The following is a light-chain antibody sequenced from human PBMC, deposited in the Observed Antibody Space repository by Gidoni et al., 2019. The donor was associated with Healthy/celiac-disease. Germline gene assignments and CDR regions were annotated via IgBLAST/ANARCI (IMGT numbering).Light chain of an antibody. CDR1: QGSSSY. V-gene: IGKV1-8*01. CDR3: QQYYSYPPV. CDR2: AAS. Sequence: AIRMTQSPSSFSASTGDRVTITCRASQGSSSYLAWYQQKPGKAPKLLIYAASTLQSGVPSRFSGSGSGTDFTLTISCLQSEDFATYYCQQYYSYPPVFXPXTKVDIK. J-gene: IGKJ3*01.